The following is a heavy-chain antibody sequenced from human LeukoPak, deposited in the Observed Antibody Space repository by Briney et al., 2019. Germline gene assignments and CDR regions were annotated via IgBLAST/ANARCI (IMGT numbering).Heavy chain of an antibody. CDR3: ARVTNHYFDS. V-gene: IGHV3-23*01. J-gene: IGHJ4*02. CDR1: GFRLSSYA. CDR2: TSSSDPGT. Sequence: PGGSLRLSCAASGFRLSSYAMSWVRQAPGKGLEWVSATSSSDPGTYYADSVKGRFIISRDNSKNTLYLQMNSLRAEDTAVYYCARVTNHYFDSWGQGTLVTVSS.